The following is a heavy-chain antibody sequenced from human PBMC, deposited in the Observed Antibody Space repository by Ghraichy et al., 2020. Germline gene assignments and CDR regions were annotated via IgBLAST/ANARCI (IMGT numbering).Heavy chain of an antibody. J-gene: IGHJ2*01. D-gene: IGHD2/OR15-2a*01. Sequence: GESLNISCAASGFTFSSYAMSWVRQAPGKGLEWVSSIGGSGGSTYYADSVKGRFIISRDNSKNTLYLQMNSLRAEDTAVYYCAKGFLAWYFDLWGRGTLVTVSS. CDR2: IGGSGGST. CDR1: GFTFSSYA. V-gene: IGHV3-23*01. CDR3: AKGFLAWYFDL.